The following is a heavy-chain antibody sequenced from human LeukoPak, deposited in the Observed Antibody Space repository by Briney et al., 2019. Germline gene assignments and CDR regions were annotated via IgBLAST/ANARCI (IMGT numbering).Heavy chain of an antibody. CDR2: VSGSGTYI. D-gene: IGHD6-13*01. CDR3: AREIAAAGIDY. V-gene: IGHV3-21*01. CDR1: GFTFTSYS. J-gene: IGHJ4*02. Sequence: GGSLRFSCAASGFTFTSYSMNWVRQAPGKGLEWVSSVSGSGTYIFYADSVRGRFTISRDNAKNSLSLQINSLRAEDAAIYYCAREIAAAGIDYWGQGTLVTVSS.